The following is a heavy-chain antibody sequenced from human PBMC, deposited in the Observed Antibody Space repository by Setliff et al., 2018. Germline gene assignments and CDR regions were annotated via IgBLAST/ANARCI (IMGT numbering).Heavy chain of an antibody. D-gene: IGHD4-17*01. Sequence: GESLTISCKGSGYSFTTYWIGWVRQMPGKGLEWMGIIYPGDSDTRYSPSFQGQVTISADKSISTAYLRLSSLKASDTAIYYCARRAVTAEYFQHWGHGTLVTVSS. V-gene: IGHV5-51*01. CDR1: GYSFTTYW. CDR2: IYPGDSDT. CDR3: ARRAVTAEYFQH. J-gene: IGHJ1*01.